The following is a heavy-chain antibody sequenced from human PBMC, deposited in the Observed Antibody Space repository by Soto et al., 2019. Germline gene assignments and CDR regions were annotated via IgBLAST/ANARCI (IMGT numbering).Heavy chain of an antibody. CDR1: GGTFSSYT. CDR3: ARDDSGFSGSHYIDYFSY. Sequence: SVKVSCKASGGTFSSYTISWVRQAPGQGLEWMGRIIPILGIANYAQKFQGRVTITADKSTSTAYMELSSLRSEDTAVYYCARDDSGFSGSHYIDYFSYWGQGALVTVSS. V-gene: IGHV1-69*04. D-gene: IGHD1-26*01. CDR2: IIPILGIA. J-gene: IGHJ4*02.